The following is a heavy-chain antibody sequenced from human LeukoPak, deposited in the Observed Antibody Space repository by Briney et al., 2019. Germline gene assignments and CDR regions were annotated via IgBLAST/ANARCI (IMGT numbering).Heavy chain of an antibody. D-gene: IGHD6-13*01. CDR2: ISYDGSNK. V-gene: IGHV3-30*18. J-gene: IGHJ4*02. CDR1: GFTFSSYG. Sequence: GGSLRLAFSASGFTFSSYGMESVRQAPGKVLDMVAVISYDGSNKYYAHSVKGRFTMSRDNSKNTLYLQMNSLRAEDTAVYYCVKGGYSSSWYGVSGYWGQGTLVTVSS. CDR3: VKGGYSSSWYGVSGY.